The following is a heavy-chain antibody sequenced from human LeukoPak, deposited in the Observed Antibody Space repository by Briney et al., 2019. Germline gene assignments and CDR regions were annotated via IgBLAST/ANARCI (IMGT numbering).Heavy chain of an antibody. V-gene: IGHV3-23*01. CDR2: ISGGGGST. J-gene: IGHJ5*02. D-gene: IGHD3-22*01. CDR3: SGYNWFDP. CDR1: GFTFSTYA. Sequence: GGSLRLSCAASGFTFSTYAMSWVRQAPGKGLEWVSGISGGGGSTYYADSVKGRFTISRDNSKNTLYLQMNSLRAEDTAVYYCSGYNWFDPWGQGTLVTVSS.